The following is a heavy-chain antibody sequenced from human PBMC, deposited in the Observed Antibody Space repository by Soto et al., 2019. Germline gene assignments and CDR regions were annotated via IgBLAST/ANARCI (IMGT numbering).Heavy chain of an antibody. CDR3: ASWALSTIFGVVNSADYYGMDV. CDR2: ISRSSSYI. V-gene: IGHV3-21*01. Sequence: GGSMSPACAPSAFTFSSHSMNCVRQAPGGGLEWVSSISRSSSYIYYADSVKGRFTISRDNAKNSLYLQMNSLRAEDTAVYYCASWALSTIFGVVNSADYYGMDVWGQGTTVTVSS. J-gene: IGHJ6*02. D-gene: IGHD3-3*01. CDR1: AFTFSSHS.